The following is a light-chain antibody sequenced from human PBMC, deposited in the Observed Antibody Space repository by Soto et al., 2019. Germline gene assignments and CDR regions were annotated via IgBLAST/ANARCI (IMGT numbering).Light chain of an antibody. Sequence: QSVLTQPPSVSAAPGQTVTISCSGSSSNIGNNYVSWYQQLPGTAPKLLIYENNKRPSGIPDRFSGSKSGTSATLGITGLQTGDEADYFCGTWDSSLSAVVFAGGTKLTVL. V-gene: IGLV1-51*02. CDR3: GTWDSSLSAVV. CDR1: SSNIGNNY. CDR2: ENN. J-gene: IGLJ2*01.